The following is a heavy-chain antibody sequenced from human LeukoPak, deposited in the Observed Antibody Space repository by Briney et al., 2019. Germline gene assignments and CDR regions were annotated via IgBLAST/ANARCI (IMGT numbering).Heavy chain of an antibody. V-gene: IGHV6-1*01. CDR1: GDSVSSNSAA. Sequence: SQTLSLTCAISGDSVSSNSAAWNWIRQSPSRGLEWLGRTYYRSKWYNDYAVSVKSRVTINPDTSKNQFSLQLSSVTPEDTAVYYCAGGYSSGGKWFDPWGQGTLVTVSS. CDR3: AGGYSSGGKWFDP. CDR2: TYYRSKWYN. J-gene: IGHJ5*02. D-gene: IGHD6-19*01.